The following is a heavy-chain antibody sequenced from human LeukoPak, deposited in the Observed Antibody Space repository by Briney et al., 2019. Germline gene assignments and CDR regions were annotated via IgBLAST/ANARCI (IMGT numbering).Heavy chain of an antibody. CDR1: GGSFSGYY. CDR2: INHSGST. CDR3: ARVPGYSSRTNWFDP. V-gene: IGHV4-34*01. J-gene: IGHJ5*02. D-gene: IGHD6-13*01. Sequence: SETLSLTCAVYGGSFSGYYWSWIRQPPGKGLEWIGEINHSGSTNYNPSLESRVTISVDTSKNQFSLKLSSVTAADTAVYYCARVPGYSSRTNWFDPWGQGTLVTVSS.